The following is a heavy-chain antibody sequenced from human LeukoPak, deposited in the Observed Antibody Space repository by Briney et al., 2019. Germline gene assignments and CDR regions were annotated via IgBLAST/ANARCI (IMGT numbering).Heavy chain of an antibody. V-gene: IGHV5-51*01. D-gene: IGHD5-12*01. Sequence: GESLKISCKGSGYSFTSYWIGWVRQMPGKGLEWMGIIYPGDSDTRYSPSFQGQVASSADKSISTAYLQWSSLKASDTAMYYCARLRADGIVATSTGAGMDVWGQGTTVTVSS. CDR3: ARLRADGIVATSTGAGMDV. CDR2: IYPGDSDT. J-gene: IGHJ6*02. CDR1: GYSFTSYW.